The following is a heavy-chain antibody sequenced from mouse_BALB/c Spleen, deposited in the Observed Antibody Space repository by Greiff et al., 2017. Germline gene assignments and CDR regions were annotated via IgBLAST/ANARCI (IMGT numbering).Heavy chain of an antibody. CDR1: GYTFTSYW. CDR2: INPSNGRT. Sequence: QVQLQQPGAELVKPGASVKLSCKASGYTFTSYWMHWVKQRPGQGLEWIGEINPSNGRTNYNEKFKSKATLTVDKSSSTAYMQLSSLTSEDSAVYYCARTGGSTMIFAYWGQGTLVTVSA. J-gene: IGHJ3*01. D-gene: IGHD2-4*01. V-gene: IGHV1S81*02. CDR3: ARTGGSTMIFAY.